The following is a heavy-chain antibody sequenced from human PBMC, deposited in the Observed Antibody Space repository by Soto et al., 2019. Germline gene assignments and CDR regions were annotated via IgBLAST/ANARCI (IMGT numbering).Heavy chain of an antibody. CDR3: ATSGIPLVRGPYYYCGMGV. CDR2: IIPIFGTA. D-gene: IGHD3-10*01. V-gene: IGHV1-69*06. CDR1: GGTFSSYA. Sequence: QVQLVQSGAEVKKPGSSVKVSCKASGGTFSSYAISWVRQAPGQGLEWMGGIIPIFGTANYAQKLQGRVTNTADKSPSTAYIELSSLRAEDTAVYCCATSGIPLVRGPYYYCGMGVWGQGTTVTVSS. J-gene: IGHJ6*02.